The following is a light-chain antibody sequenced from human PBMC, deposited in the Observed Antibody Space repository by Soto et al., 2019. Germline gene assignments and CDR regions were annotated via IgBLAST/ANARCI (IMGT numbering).Light chain of an antibody. J-gene: IGKJ4*01. CDR3: QQYGSSPLT. CDR2: GAS. Sequence: EIVLTQSPGTRSLSPGERATLSCRASQSVSSSYLAWYQQKPGQAPRLLIYGASSRATGIPDRFSGSGSGTDFTLTISRLEPEDFAVYYCQQYGSSPLTLGGGTKVDIK. V-gene: IGKV3-20*01. CDR1: QSVSSSY.